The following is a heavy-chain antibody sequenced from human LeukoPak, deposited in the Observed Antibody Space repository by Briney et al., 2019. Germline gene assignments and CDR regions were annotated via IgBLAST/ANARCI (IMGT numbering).Heavy chain of an antibody. D-gene: IGHD3-22*01. Sequence: GGSLRLSCAASGFTFSSYWMHWVRQAPGKGLVWVSRINSDGSGTSYADSVKGRFTISRDNAKDTLYLQMNSLRAEDTAVYYCATLYYDSSGRFYWYFDLWGRGTLVTVSS. J-gene: IGHJ2*01. CDR1: GFTFSSYW. CDR3: ATLYYDSSGRFYWYFDL. V-gene: IGHV3-74*01. CDR2: INSDGSGT.